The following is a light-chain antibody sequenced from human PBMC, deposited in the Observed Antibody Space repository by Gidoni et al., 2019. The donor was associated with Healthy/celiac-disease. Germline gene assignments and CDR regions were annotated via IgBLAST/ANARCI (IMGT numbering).Light chain of an antibody. Sequence: QAFVTQDPSLPVSPGGTVTLTCGSSAEPVTSTHYPYWFQQKPGQAPRTLIYDTNNKHSWTPARFSGSLLGGKAALTLSGAQPEDEADYYCLLSHGAARVFGGGTKLTVL. CDR2: DTN. J-gene: IGLJ3*02. V-gene: IGLV7-46*01. CDR1: AEPVTSTHY. CDR3: LLSHGAARV.